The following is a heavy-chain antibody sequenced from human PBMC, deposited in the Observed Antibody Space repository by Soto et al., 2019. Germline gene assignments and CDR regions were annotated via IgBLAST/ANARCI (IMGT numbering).Heavy chain of an antibody. V-gene: IGHV1-3*01. Sequence: QVQLVQSGAEVKKPGASVEVSCKASGYTFTSYAMHWVRQAPGQRLEWMGWINAGNGNTKYSQKFQGRVTITRDTSASTAYMELSSLRTEDTAVYYCARHKSYDFWSGYSYNWFDPWGQGTLVTVSS. CDR3: ARHKSYDFWSGYSYNWFDP. CDR2: INAGNGNT. CDR1: GYTFTSYA. J-gene: IGHJ5*02. D-gene: IGHD3-3*01.